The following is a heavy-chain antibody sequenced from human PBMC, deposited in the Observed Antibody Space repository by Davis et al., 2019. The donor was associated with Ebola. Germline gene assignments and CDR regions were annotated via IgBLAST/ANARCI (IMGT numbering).Heavy chain of an antibody. J-gene: IGHJ6*04. CDR1: GFTFSDYY. CDR2: ISSSGSTI. D-gene: IGHD6-13*01. V-gene: IGHV3-11*01. CDR3: ARDQQLPPVHYYYGIDV. Sequence: PGGSLRLSCAASGFTFSDYYMSWIRQAPGKGLEWVSYISSSGSTIYYADSVKGRFTISRDNAKNSLYLQMNSLRAEDTAVYYCARDQQLPPVHYYYGIDVWGKGTTVTVSS.